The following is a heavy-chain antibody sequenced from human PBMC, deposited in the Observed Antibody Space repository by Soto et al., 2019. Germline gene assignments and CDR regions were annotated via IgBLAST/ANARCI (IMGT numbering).Heavy chain of an antibody. V-gene: IGHV1-18*01. J-gene: IGHJ1*01. CDR1: GYTFTGHG. D-gene: IGHD6-13*01. CDR2: ISAYNGNT. Sequence: GASVKVSCKASGYTFTGHGIHWVRQAPGQGLEWMGWISAYNGNTNYPQKLQGRVTLTRDTSTGTAYMELRSLRSDDTAVYYCARERYDSSWSSTEYLHHWGQGTLVTVSS. CDR3: ARERYDSSWSSTEYLHH.